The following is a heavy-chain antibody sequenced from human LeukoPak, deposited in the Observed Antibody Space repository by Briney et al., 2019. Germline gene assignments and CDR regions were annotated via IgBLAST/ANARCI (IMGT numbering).Heavy chain of an antibody. CDR1: GFTFSSYW. J-gene: IGHJ4*02. CDR3: ASGTTIFNYFDY. CDR2: INSDGSST. Sequence: GGSLRLSCAASGFTFSSYWMHWVRQAPGKGLVWVSRINSDGSSTSYADSVKGRFTISRDNAKNTLYLQMNSLRAEDTTVYYCASGTTIFNYFDYWGQGTLVTVSS. D-gene: IGHD1-1*01. V-gene: IGHV3-74*01.